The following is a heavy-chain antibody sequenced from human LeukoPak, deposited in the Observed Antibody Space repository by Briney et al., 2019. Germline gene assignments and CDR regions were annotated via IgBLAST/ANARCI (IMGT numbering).Heavy chain of an antibody. CDR1: GFTFSSYG. CDR3: AEEGPRSAFDY. J-gene: IGHJ4*02. Sequence: GGSLRLSCAASGFTFSSYGMHWVRQAPGKGLEWVAVIWYDGSNKYYADSVKGRFTISRDNSKNTLYLQMNSLRAEDTAVYYCAEEGPRSAFDYWGQGTLVTVSS. V-gene: IGHV3-33*06. CDR2: IWYDGSNK.